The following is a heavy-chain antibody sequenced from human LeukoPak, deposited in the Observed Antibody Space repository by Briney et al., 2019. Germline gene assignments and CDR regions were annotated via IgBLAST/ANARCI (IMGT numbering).Heavy chain of an antibody. J-gene: IGHJ4*02. CDR3: ARDRRDGYTYYFDY. CDR1: GFTVSSNY. V-gene: IGHV3-53*01. Sequence: GGSLRVSCAASGFTVSSNYMSWVRQVPGKGLEWVSVIYSGGDTYYADPVKGRFTISRDNSKNTLYLQMNSLRAEDTAVYYCARDRRDGYTYYFDYWGQGTLVTVSS. CDR2: IYSGGDT. D-gene: IGHD5-24*01.